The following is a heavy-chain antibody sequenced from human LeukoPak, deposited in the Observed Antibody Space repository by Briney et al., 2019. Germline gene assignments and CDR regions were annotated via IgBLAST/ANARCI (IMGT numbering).Heavy chain of an antibody. J-gene: IGHJ4*02. Sequence: GGSLRLSCAASGFTFDDYAMRWVRQAPGKGLEWVSGISCNSGSIGYADSVKGRFTISRDNAKNSLYLQMNSLRAEDTALYYCAKDILDGDYFDYWGQGSLVTVSS. CDR1: GFTFDDYA. V-gene: IGHV3-9*01. D-gene: IGHD4-17*01. CDR2: ISCNSGSI. CDR3: AKDILDGDYFDY.